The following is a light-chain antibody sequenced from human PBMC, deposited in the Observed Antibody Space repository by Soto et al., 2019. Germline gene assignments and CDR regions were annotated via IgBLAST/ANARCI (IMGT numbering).Light chain of an antibody. J-gene: IGLJ3*02. CDR3: SSFASSTTWV. Sequence: QSALTQPPSASGSPGQSVTISCTGTSSDVGGYNYVSWYQQHAGKAPKLMIYEVSKRPSGVPDRFSGSKSANTASLTVSGLQAEEEADYYCSSFASSTTWVFGGGTQLTVL. CDR2: EVS. CDR1: SSDVGGYNY. V-gene: IGLV2-8*01.